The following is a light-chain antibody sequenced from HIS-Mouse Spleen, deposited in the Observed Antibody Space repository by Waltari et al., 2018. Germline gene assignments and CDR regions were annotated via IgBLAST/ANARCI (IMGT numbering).Light chain of an antibody. Sequence: SYELTQPPSVSVSPGQTARITCSGDALPKKYAYWYQQKSGQAPVLVIYEDSKRPSGIPARVSGSNSGNTATLTISGTQAMDEADYYCQAWDSSTVVFGGGTKLTVL. CDR3: QAWDSSTVV. CDR2: EDS. V-gene: IGLV3-1*01. J-gene: IGLJ2*01. CDR1: ALPKKY.